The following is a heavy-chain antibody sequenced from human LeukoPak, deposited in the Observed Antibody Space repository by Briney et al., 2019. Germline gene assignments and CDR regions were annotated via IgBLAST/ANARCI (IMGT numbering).Heavy chain of an antibody. V-gene: IGHV4-34*01. Sequence: SETLSLNCAVYGESFNDYFCIWIRQPPGKGLEWIGEIRPDGTTTYNPSLKSRVSISLDTSKNQFSLKLSSVTAADTAVYYCARDLLNRIPPYYYMDVWGRGITVTVSS. CDR1: GESFNDYF. CDR3: ARDLLNRIPPYYYMDV. D-gene: IGHD2-2*02. J-gene: IGHJ6*03. CDR2: IRPDGTT.